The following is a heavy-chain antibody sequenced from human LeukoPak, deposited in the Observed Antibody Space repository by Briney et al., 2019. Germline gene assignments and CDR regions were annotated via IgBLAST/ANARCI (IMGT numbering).Heavy chain of an antibody. V-gene: IGHV1-2*02. Sequence: GASVKVSCKASGYTFTGYYMHWVRQAPGQGLEWMGWINPNSGGTNYAQKFQGRVTMTRDTSISTAYMELSRLRSDDTAVYYCVINDDERNAYYFDYWGQGTLVTVSS. CDR3: VINDDERNAYYFDY. D-gene: IGHD1-1*01. J-gene: IGHJ4*02. CDR1: GYTFTGYY. CDR2: INPNSGGT.